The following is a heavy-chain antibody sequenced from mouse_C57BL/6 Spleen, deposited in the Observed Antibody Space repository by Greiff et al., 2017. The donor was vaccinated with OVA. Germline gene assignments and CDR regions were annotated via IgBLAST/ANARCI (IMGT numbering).Heavy chain of an antibody. CDR3: AVYDGYYFDY. D-gene: IGHD2-3*01. J-gene: IGHJ2*01. CDR1: GYTFTSYW. CDR2: IDPSDSYT. Sequence: QVQLKQPGAELVMPGASVKLSCKASGYTFTSYWMHWVKQRPGQGLEWIGEIDPSDSYTNYNQKFKGKSTLTVDKSSSTAYMQLSSLTSEDSAVYYCAVYDGYYFDYWGQGTTLTVSS. V-gene: IGHV1-69*01.